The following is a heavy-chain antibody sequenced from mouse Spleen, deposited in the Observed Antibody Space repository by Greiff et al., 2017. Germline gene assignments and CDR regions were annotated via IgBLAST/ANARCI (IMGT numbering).Heavy chain of an antibody. Sequence: LQQSGAELARPGASVKLSCKASGYTFTSYGISWVKQRTGQGLEWIGEIYPRSNNSYSNEKVKGKATLTADKSSSTAYMELRSLTSEDSAVYFCARLGKGYFDVWGAGTTVTVSS. V-gene: IGHV1-81*01. CDR2: IYPRSNNS. CDR3: ARLGKGYFDV. CDR1: GYTFTSYG. J-gene: IGHJ1*01. D-gene: IGHD4-1*01.